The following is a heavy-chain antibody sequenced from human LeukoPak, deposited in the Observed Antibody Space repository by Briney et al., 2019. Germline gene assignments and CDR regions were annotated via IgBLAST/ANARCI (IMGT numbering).Heavy chain of an antibody. Sequence: SETLSLTCAVSGYSISSGYYWGWIRQPPGKGLGWIGSIYHSGSTYYNPSLKSRVTTSVDTSKNQFSLKLSSVTAADTAVYYCARGDSSGYYFNPIDCWGPGTLVTVSS. CDR1: GYSISSGYY. J-gene: IGHJ4*02. CDR2: IYHSGST. V-gene: IGHV4-38-2*01. D-gene: IGHD3-22*01. CDR3: ARGDSSGYYFNPIDC.